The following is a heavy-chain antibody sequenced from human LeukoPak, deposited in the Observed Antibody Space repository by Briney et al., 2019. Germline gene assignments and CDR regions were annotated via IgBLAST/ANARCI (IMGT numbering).Heavy chain of an antibody. CDR3: AKAVNGVVARDWFDP. CDR1: GFTFSNYA. D-gene: IGHD2-15*01. J-gene: IGHJ5*02. Sequence: GGSLRLSCAASGFTFSNYAMSWARQAPGKGLEWVSAISGSGGNTYYADSVKGRFTISRDNSKNTLYLQMTSLRAEDTAVYYCAKAVNGVVARDWFDPWGQGTLVTVSS. CDR2: ISGSGGNT. V-gene: IGHV3-23*01.